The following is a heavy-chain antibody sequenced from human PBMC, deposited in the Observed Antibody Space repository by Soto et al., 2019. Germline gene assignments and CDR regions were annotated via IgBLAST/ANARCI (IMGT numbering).Heavy chain of an antibody. CDR3: ARVDRYCLSTNCLSNWFDP. Sequence: SETLSLTCTVSGGSISSGGYYWSWIRQHPGKGLEWIGYIYYSGSTYYNPSLKSRVTISVDTSKNQFSLKLSSVTAADTAVYYCARVDRYCLSTNCLSNWFDPWGQGILVTVSS. CDR2: IYYSGST. J-gene: IGHJ5*02. V-gene: IGHV4-31*03. D-gene: IGHD2-2*01. CDR1: GGSISSGGYY.